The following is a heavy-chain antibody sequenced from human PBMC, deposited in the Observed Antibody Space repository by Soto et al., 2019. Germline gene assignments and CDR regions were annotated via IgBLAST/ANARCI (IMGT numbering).Heavy chain of an antibody. CDR1: GFTFSSYS. CDR3: ARGLFQQQLVQSTYYYGMDV. CDR2: ISSSSSYI. Sequence: GGSLRLSCAASGFTFSSYSMNWVRQAPGKGLEWVSSISSSSSYIYYADSVKGRFTISRDNAKNSLYLQMNSLRAEDTAVYYCARGLFQQQLVQSTYYYGMDVWGQGTTVTVSS. V-gene: IGHV3-21*01. J-gene: IGHJ6*02. D-gene: IGHD6-13*01.